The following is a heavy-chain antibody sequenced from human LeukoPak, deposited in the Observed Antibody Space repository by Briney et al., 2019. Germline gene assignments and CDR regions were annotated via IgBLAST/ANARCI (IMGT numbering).Heavy chain of an antibody. D-gene: IGHD3-10*01. J-gene: IGHJ4*02. CDR3: ASASVLLWFGEPNKLDY. CDR2: IYYSGST. CDR1: GVSISSGDYY. V-gene: IGHV4-30-4*01. Sequence: PSETLYLTCTVSGVSISSGDYYWSWIRQPPGKGLEWIGYIYYSGSTYYNPSLKSRVTISVDTSKNQFSLKLSSVTAADTAVYYCASASVLLWFGEPNKLDYWGQGTLVTVSS.